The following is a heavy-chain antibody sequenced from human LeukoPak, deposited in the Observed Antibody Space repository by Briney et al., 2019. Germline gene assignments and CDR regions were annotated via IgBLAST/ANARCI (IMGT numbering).Heavy chain of an antibody. CDR3: ARERSGGYYFDY. CDR1: GFTFSSYS. J-gene: IGHJ4*02. V-gene: IGHV3-21*01. D-gene: IGHD3-10*01. CDR2: ISSSSSYI. Sequence: GGSLRLSCAASGFTFSSYSMNWVRQAPGKGLEWVSSISSSSSYIYYADSVKGRFTISRDNAKNSLYLQMNSLRAEDTAVYYCARERSGGYYFDYWGQGTLVTVSS.